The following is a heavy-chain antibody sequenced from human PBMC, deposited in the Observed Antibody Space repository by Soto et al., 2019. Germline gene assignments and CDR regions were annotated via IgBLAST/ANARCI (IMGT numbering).Heavy chain of an antibody. CDR1: GGSLSRYY. CDR3: VRGRSVVDSNYDYDY. Sequence: PSETLSLTCAVYGGSLSRYYWSWIRQPPGKGLEWIGEINHSGSTNYNPSLKSRVTISVDTSKNQFSLKLSSVTAADTAVYYCVRGRSVVDSNYDYDYWGQGTLVTVSS. D-gene: IGHD4-4*01. J-gene: IGHJ4*02. V-gene: IGHV4-34*01. CDR2: INHSGST.